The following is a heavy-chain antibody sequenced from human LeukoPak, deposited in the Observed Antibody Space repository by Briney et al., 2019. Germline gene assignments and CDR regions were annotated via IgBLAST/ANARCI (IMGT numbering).Heavy chain of an antibody. CDR2: IYSSGST. D-gene: IGHD3-10*01. CDR1: GGSISSLY. J-gene: IGHJ6*02. Sequence: PSETLSLTCTVSGGSISSLYWTWIRQPAGKGLEWIGRIYSSGSTNYNPSLKSRLTMSVDTSKNQLSLKVSSVTAADTAVYYCARGRSGPGADYYYGMDVWGQGTTVTVSS. V-gene: IGHV4-4*07. CDR3: ARGRSGPGADYYYGMDV.